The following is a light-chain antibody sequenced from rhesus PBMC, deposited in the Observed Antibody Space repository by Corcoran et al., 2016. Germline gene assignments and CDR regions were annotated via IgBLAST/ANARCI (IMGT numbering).Light chain of an antibody. CDR2: YAS. CDR3: QHGYGTPLT. Sequence: DIQMTQSPSSLSASVGDTVTITCRASQGISNNLAWYQQQPGKIPHLLIYYASTLQSGVPSRFSGSGSGTDVTLTISSLQPEDFATYYCQHGYGTPLTFGGGTKVEIK. V-gene: IGKV1S15*01. CDR1: QGISNN. J-gene: IGKJ4*01.